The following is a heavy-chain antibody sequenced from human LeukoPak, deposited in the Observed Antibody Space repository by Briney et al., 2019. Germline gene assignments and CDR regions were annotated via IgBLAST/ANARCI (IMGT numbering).Heavy chain of an antibody. V-gene: IGHV4-39*01. CDR2: VYYSGST. Sequence: SETLSLTCTVFGGSISSSRYYWGWIRQPPGKGLEWIGSVYYSGSTYYNPSLKSRVTISVDTSKNQFSLKLSSVTAADTAVYSCARLSGSLTPKGYYYYYGMDVWGQGTTVTVSS. CDR1: GGSISSSRYY. J-gene: IGHJ6*02. D-gene: IGHD4-23*01. CDR3: ARLSGSLTPKGYYYYYGMDV.